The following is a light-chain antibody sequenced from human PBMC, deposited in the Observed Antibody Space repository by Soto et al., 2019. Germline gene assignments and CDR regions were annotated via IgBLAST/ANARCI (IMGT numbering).Light chain of an antibody. J-gene: IGLJ1*01. Sequence: QSVLTQPPSASGSPGQSVTISCTGTSSDVGGYNYVSWFQQHPGKAPKVIIYGVANRPSGVPDRFSGSKSGNTASLTVSGLQAEDEADYYCSSYAGRHNFVFVTGTKVT. CDR1: SSDVGGYNY. CDR2: GVA. CDR3: SSYAGRHNFV. V-gene: IGLV2-8*01.